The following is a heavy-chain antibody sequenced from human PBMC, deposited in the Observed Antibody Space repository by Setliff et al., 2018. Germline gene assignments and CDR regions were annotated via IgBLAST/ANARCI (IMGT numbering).Heavy chain of an antibody. CDR2: INPDGSEK. D-gene: IGHD1-7*01. J-gene: IGHJ5*02. CDR1: GFTYNNDW. V-gene: IGHV3-7*01. CDR3: ARDQFRNSGGLYS. Sequence: PGGSLRLSCGASGFTYNNDWVSWVRQAPGKGLEWLASINPDGSEKYYVDSVKGRFTISRDNAKNSLSLQMNSLRPDDAAMYYCARDQFRNSGGLYSWGQGTLVTVSS.